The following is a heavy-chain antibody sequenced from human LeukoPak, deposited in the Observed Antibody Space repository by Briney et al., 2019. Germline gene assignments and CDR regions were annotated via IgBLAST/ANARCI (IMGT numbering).Heavy chain of an antibody. CDR3: AKDRGYYDSSGYYYWYFDL. CDR2: ISGSGGST. D-gene: IGHD3-22*01. J-gene: IGHJ2*01. CDR1: GFTFSNYA. V-gene: IGHV3-23*01. Sequence: GGSLRLSCAASGFTFSNYAMSWVRQAPGKGLEWVSAISGSGGSTYYADYMKGRFTISRDNSKNTLYLQMNSLRAEDTAVYYCAKDRGYYDSSGYYYWYFDLWGRGTLVTVSS.